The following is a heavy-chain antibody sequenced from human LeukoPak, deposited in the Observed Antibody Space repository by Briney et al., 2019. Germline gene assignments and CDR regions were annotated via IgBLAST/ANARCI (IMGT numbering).Heavy chain of an antibody. V-gene: IGHV3-64*01. CDR2: ISSNGGST. CDR1: GFTFSSYA. Sequence: PGGSLRLSCAASGFTFSSYAMHWVRQAPGKGLEYVSAISSNGGSTYYANSVKGRFTISRDNSKNTLYLQMGSLRAEDMAVYYCARGGTTKFDYWGQGTLVTVSS. J-gene: IGHJ4*02. CDR3: ARGGTTKFDY. D-gene: IGHD1-26*01.